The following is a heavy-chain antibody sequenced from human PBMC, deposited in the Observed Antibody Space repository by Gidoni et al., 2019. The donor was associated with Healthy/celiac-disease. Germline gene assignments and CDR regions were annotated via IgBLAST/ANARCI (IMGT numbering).Heavy chain of an antibody. J-gene: IGHJ1*01. D-gene: IGHD5-12*01. CDR1: GFTFSSYA. V-gene: IGHV3-30-3*01. CDR2: ISYDGSNK. CDR3: ARGGWLQLKLKPEYFQH. Sequence: QVQLVESGGGVVQPGRSLRLSCAASGFTFSSYAMHWVRQAPGKGLEWVAVISYDGSNKYYADSVKGRFTISRDNSKNTLYLQMNSLRAEDTAVYYCARGGWLQLKLKPEYFQHWGQGTLVTVSS.